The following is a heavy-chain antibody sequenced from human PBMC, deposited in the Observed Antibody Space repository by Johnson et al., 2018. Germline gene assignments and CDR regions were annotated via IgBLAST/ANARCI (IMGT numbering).Heavy chain of an antibody. V-gene: IGHV3-23*04. J-gene: IGHJ1*01. CDR2: ITASGGTT. CDR1: GFTFSSYA. CDR3: AKHHSLPMTSTYFQY. D-gene: IGHD3-22*01. Sequence: VQLVQSGGGLVQPGGSLRLSCAASGFTFSSYAMSWVRQAPGKGLEWISAITASGGTTYYVASVKGRFTISRENSKNTLYVQMNSLRAEETAVYYCAKHHSLPMTSTYFQYWGQGTLVTVSS.